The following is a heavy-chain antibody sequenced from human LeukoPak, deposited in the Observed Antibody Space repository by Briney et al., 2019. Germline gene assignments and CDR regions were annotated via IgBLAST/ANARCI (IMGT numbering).Heavy chain of an antibody. Sequence: GGSLRLSCAASGFTFSSYAMHWVRQAPGKGLEWVAVISYDGSNKYYADSVKGRFTISRDNSKNTLYLQMNSLRAEDTAVYYCARGRQAFDYWGQGTLVTVSS. CDR3: ARGRQAFDY. J-gene: IGHJ4*02. CDR2: ISYDGSNK. CDR1: GFTFSSYA. V-gene: IGHV3-30*04.